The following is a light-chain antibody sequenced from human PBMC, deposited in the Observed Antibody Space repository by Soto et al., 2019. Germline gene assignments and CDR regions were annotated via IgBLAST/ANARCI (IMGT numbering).Light chain of an antibody. CDR1: QSVYSN. J-gene: IGKJ4*01. CDR2: VAS. CDR3: QQYSAWPLT. V-gene: IGKV3-15*01. Sequence: DIVMTQSPATLSVSPGERATLSCRASQSVYSNLAWYQQKPGQAPRLLIYVASTRATGIPARFSGSGSGTEFTLTISSLLSEDFAVYYCQQYSAWPLTFGGGTKVEIK.